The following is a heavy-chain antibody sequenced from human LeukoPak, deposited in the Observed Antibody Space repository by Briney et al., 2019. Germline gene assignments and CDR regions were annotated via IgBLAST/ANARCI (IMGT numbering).Heavy chain of an antibody. Sequence: GGSLRLSCAASGFTFSSYGMHWVRQAPGKGLEWVAVISYDGSNKYYADSVKGRFTISRDNSKNTLYLQMNSLRAEDTAVYYCAKDQYSSSWYLPGYYYYGMDVWGQGTTVTVSS. CDR2: ISYDGSNK. CDR1: GFTFSSYG. D-gene: IGHD6-13*01. CDR3: AKDQYSSSWYLPGYYYYGMDV. J-gene: IGHJ6*02. V-gene: IGHV3-30*18.